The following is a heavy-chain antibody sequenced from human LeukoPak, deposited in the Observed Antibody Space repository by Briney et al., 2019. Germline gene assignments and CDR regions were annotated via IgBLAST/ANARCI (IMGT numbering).Heavy chain of an antibody. J-gene: IGHJ4*01. CDR3: AGSFGDVKNF. CDR2: IKPDGSEK. CDR1: GFNFRDHW. Sequence: GSLRLSCAGSGFNFRDHWMSWLRQAPGKGPEWVAHIKPDGSEKYYVDSVKGRFIISRDDARNSLSLQMNSLRAEDTAVYYCAGSFGDVKNFWGQGTLATVSS. D-gene: IGHD3-10*01. V-gene: IGHV3-7*01.